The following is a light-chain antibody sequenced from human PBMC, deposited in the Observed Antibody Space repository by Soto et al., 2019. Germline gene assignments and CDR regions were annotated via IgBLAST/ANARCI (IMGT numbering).Light chain of an antibody. V-gene: IGKV1-27*01. CDR3: QKYDSAPWT. CDR1: QGISNY. J-gene: IGKJ1*01. CDR2: AAS. Sequence: DIQMTQSPSSLSASVRDRVTITCRASQGISNYLAWYQQKPGKVPKLLIYAASTLHSGVPSRFSGSGSGTDFTITISSLQPEDVATYYCQKYDSAPWTFGQGTKVEIK.